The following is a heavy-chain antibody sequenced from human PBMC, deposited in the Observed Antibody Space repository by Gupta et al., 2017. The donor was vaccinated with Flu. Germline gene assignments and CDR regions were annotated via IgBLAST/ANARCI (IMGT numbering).Heavy chain of an antibody. D-gene: IGHD2-15*01. CDR1: SSYW. J-gene: IGHJ5*02. CDR2: IKSDESSA. Sequence: SSYWMHWVRQAPGKGLVWVSRIKSDESSASYADSVKGRFTISRDNAKNTLYLQMNSLRAEDTAVYYCARDGAGDCSGGSCYSWFDPWGLGTLVTVSS. CDR3: ARDGAGDCSGGSCYSWFDP. V-gene: IGHV3-74*01.